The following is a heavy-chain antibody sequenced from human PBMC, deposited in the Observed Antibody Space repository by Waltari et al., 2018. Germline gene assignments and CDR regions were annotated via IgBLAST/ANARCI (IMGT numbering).Heavy chain of an antibody. Sequence: QVQLQESGPGLVKPSETLSLTCAVSGYSISSGYYWGWIRQPPGKGLEWIGSIYHSGSTYCHPSLNSRVTISVDTSKNQFSLKLSSVTAADTAVYYCARTVTTSSGPFDYWGQGTLVTVSS. V-gene: IGHV4-38-2*01. D-gene: IGHD4-17*01. CDR2: IYHSGST. CDR1: GYSISSGYY. J-gene: IGHJ4*02. CDR3: ARTVTTSSGPFDY.